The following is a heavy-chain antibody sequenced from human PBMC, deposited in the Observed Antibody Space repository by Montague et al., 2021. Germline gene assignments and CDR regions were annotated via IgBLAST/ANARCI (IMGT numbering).Heavy chain of an antibody. V-gene: IGHV4-31*03. CDR2: MYYSGST. D-gene: IGHD6-13*01. J-gene: IGHJ4*02. CDR1: GGSLSSVGYS. CDR3: ARGRLATGDFDY. Sequence: TLSLTCTVSGGSLSSVGYSWTWIRQHPGKGLEWIGYMYYSGSTYYNPSLKSRVTLSGDTSKNHFSLRLTSVTAADTAVYYCARGRLATGDFDYWGQGTLVTVSS.